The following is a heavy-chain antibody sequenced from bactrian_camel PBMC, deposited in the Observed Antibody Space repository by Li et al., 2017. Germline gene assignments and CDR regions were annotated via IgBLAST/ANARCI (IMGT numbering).Heavy chain of an antibody. J-gene: IGHJ4*01. Sequence: DVQLVESGGGSVQTGGSLRLSCAPPGLSVSDFSMAWFRQFPGKEPEAVAAIRRDDLTAYTDSVKGRFTISKDNAGNRLFLQMDNLKPEDTAMYICAASASFILTPRYYRLESSDYPYRGQGT. D-gene: IGHD3*01. CDR1: GLSVSDFS. CDR2: IRRDDLT. V-gene: IGHV3S67*01. CDR3: AASASFILTPRYYRLESSDYPY.